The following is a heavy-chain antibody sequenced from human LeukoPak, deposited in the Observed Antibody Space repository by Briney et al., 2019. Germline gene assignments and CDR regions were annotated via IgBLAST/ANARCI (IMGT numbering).Heavy chain of an antibody. CDR1: GDSVSSNSAA. J-gene: IGHJ4*02. D-gene: IGHD5-12*01. Sequence: SQTLSLTCAISGDSVSSNSAAWNWIRQSPSRGLEWLGRTYYRSKWYNDYAVSVKSRITINPDTSKNQFSLQLNSVTPEDTAVYYCAREEYSGYDYSGPFDYWGQGTLVTVSS. CDR2: TYYRSKWYN. CDR3: AREEYSGYDYSGPFDY. V-gene: IGHV6-1*01.